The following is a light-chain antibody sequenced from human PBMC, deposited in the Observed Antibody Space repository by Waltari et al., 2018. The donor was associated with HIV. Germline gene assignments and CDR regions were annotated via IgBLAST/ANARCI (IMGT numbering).Light chain of an antibody. CDR1: TSDFGLYDS. Sequence: QSALTQPASVSGSPGQSVTISCTGTTSDFGLYDSVSWYQQHPGNVPKVFIYEVTRRPSGVPHRSSGSRSGNTASLTISGLQAEDEAFYYCSTHTTNDTLIFGGGTKLTVL. J-gene: IGLJ2*01. CDR2: EVT. V-gene: IGLV2-14*03. CDR3: STHTTNDTLI.